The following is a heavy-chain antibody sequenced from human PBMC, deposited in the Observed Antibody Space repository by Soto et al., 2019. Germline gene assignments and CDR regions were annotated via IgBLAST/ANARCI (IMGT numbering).Heavy chain of an antibody. CDR2: INHSGST. Sequence: QVQLQQWGAGLLKPSETLSLTCAVYGGSFSGYYWNWIRQPPGKGLEWIGEINHSGSTNYNPSLKSRVTLSVDTSKNQFSPKLSPVTAADTAVYYCARGWGRIFDYWGQGTLVTVSS. V-gene: IGHV4-34*01. CDR3: ARGWGRIFDY. D-gene: IGHD7-27*01. CDR1: GGSFSGYY. J-gene: IGHJ4*02.